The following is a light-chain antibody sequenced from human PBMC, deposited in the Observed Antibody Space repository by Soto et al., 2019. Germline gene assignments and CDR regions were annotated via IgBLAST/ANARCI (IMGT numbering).Light chain of an antibody. J-gene: IGKJ5*01. V-gene: IGKV1-39*01. CDR1: QSISSY. CDR3: QQSYSTWIT. Sequence: DIQMTQSPSSLSASLGDRVTLTCRASQSISSYLNWYQQKPGKAPKLLIYAASSLQSGVPSRFSGSGSGTDLTITISSLQPEDGETYDGQQSYSTWITFGQGTRLDIK. CDR2: AAS.